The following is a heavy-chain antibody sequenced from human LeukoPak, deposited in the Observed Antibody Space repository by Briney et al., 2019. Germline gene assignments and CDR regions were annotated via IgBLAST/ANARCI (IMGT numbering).Heavy chain of an antibody. CDR3: ASGGLVSRYLDH. J-gene: IGHJ4*02. CDR1: GGSISSSTW. CDR2: IFHSGST. D-gene: IGHD3-9*01. Sequence: PSGTLSLTCAGSGGSISSSTWWSWVRLPPGKGLEWIGEIFHSGSTNFNPSLKSRLTMSVDESKHEFSLKLTSVTAADTAVYYCASGGLVSRYLDHWGQGTLVTVSS. V-gene: IGHV4-4*02.